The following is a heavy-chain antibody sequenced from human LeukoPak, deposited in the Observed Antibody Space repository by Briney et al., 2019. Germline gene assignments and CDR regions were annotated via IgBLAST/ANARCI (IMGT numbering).Heavy chain of an antibody. J-gene: IGHJ4*02. D-gene: IGHD2-15*01. V-gene: IGHV3-21*05. CDR1: GFAFSSFS. Sequence: GGSLRLSCAASGFAFSSFSMNWVRQAPGKGLEWISYIGSDGGHIYYADSVKGRFTISRDNAKNSLYLQMNSLRADDTAVYYCVRDTQLVFDSWGQGTLVTVSS. CDR2: IGSDGGHI. CDR3: VRDTQLVFDS.